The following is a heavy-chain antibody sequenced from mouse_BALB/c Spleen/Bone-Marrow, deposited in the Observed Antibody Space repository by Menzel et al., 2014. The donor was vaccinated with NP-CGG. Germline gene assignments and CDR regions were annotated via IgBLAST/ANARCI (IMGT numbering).Heavy chain of an antibody. CDR2: IWAGGGT. D-gene: IGHD2-10*02. J-gene: IGHJ3*01. CDR3: ARDAGYGNPWFAY. Sequence: VQGVESGPGLVAPSQSLSITCTVSGFSLTSYGIHWVRQPPGKGLEWLGVIWAGGGTIYNSALMSRLSISKDNSKSQXFLKMHSLQTDDTAMYYCARDAGYGNPWFAYWGQGTLVTVSA. V-gene: IGHV2-9*02. CDR1: GFSLTSYG.